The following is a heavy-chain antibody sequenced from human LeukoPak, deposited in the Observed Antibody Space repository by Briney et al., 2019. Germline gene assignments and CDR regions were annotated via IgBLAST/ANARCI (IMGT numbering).Heavy chain of an antibody. CDR1: GGSISSCSYY. V-gene: IGHV4-39*01. D-gene: IGHD2-21*02. Sequence: PSETLSLTCTVSGGSISSCSYYWGWIRQPPGQGLEWIGSIYYSGSTYYNPSLKSRVTISVETTKKQFSLKLSSVTAADTAVYYCASCLTADYYFDYWGQGTLVTVSS. CDR2: IYYSGST. J-gene: IGHJ4*02. CDR3: ASCLTADYYFDY.